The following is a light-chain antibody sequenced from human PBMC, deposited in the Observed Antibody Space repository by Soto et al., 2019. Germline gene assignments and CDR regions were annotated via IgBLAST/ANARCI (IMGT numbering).Light chain of an antibody. CDR1: ECVSSN. CDR2: GAS. Sequence: EIVMTQSPVTLSLSPGERATLSCRAGECVSSNLAWYQQKPGQAPRLLIYGASTRATGVPARFTGSGSGTEYTLTISSLQFDDSAVYYCQQYNNCWTFGQGTKVDIK. CDR3: QQYNNCWT. J-gene: IGKJ1*01. V-gene: IGKV3-15*01.